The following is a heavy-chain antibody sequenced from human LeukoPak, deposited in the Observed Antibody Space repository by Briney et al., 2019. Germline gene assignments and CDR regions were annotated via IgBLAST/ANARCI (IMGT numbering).Heavy chain of an antibody. CDR2: IRYDGSNK. CDR1: GFTFSSYG. D-gene: IGHD2-2*01. J-gene: IGHJ3*02. Sequence: GGSLRLSCAASGFTFSSYGMHWVRQAPGKGLEWVAFIRYDGSNKYYADSVKGRFTISRDNSKDTLYLQVGSLRAEDTAVYYCARSVPAAMSAFDIWGQGTMVTVSS. V-gene: IGHV3-30*02. CDR3: ARSVPAAMSAFDI.